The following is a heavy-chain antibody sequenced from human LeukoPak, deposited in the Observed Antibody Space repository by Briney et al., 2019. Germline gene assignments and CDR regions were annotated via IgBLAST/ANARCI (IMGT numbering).Heavy chain of an antibody. CDR2: IYHSGST. J-gene: IGHJ4*02. CDR3: ARRGSGYYDY. V-gene: IGHV4-30-2*01. CDR1: GGSISSGGYS. D-gene: IGHD3-22*01. Sequence: SQTLCLTCAVSGGSISSGGYSWSWIRQPPGKGLEWIGYIYHSGSTYYNPSLKSRVTISVDRSKNQFSLKLSSVTAADTAVYYCARRGSGYYDYWGQGTLVTVSS.